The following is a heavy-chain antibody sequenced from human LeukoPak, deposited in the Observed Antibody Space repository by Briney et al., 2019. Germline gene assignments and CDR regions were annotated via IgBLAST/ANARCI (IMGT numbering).Heavy chain of an antibody. J-gene: IGHJ4*02. V-gene: IGHV1-18*01. D-gene: IGHD3-3*01. CDR3: ARAPDDYDFWSGPFDY. CDR1: GCTFTNYG. CDR2: ISAYSGNT. Sequence: ASVNVSCKPSGCTFTNYGISSVRQAPGQGLEWMGWISAYSGNTNYAQNLQGRVTMTTDTSTSTAYMELRSLRSDDTAVYYCARAPDDYDFWSGPFDYWGRGTLVTVSS.